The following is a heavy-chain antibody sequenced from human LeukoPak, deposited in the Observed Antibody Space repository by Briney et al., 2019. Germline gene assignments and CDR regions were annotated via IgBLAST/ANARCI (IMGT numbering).Heavy chain of an antibody. V-gene: IGHV3-21*01. CDR1: GFTFSSYS. J-gene: IGHJ4*02. D-gene: IGHD2-2*01. CDR2: ISSSSSYI. Sequence: PGGSLRLSCAASGFTFSSYSMNWVCQAPGKGLEWVSSISSSSSYIYYADSVKGRFTISRDNAKNSLYLQMNSLRAEDTAVYYCARATPYCSSTSCTIFDYWGQGTLVTVSS. CDR3: ARATPYCSSTSCTIFDY.